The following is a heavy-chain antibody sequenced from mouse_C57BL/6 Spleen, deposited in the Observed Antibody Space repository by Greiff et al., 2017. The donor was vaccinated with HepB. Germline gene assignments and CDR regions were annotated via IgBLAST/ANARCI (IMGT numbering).Heavy chain of an antibody. J-gene: IGHJ3*01. D-gene: IGHD1-1*01. V-gene: IGHV1-15*01. CDR3: NYGSSSGFAY. Sequence: VQLQQSGAELVRPGASVTLSCKASGYTFTDYEMHWVKQTPVHGLEWIGAIDPETGGTAYNQKFKGKAILTADKSSSTAYMELRSLTSEDSAVYYCNYGSSSGFAYWGQGTLVTVSA. CDR2: IDPETGGT. CDR1: GYTFTDYE.